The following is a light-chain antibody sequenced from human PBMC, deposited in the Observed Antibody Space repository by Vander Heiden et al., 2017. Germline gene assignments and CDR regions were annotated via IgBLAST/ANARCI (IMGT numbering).Light chain of an antibody. CDR2: GAT. V-gene: IGKV1-39*01. CDR3: QQSDSTPLT. CDR1: QSIDSY. J-gene: IGKJ4*01. Sequence: DIQMTQSPSSLSASVGDRVTITCRASQSIDSYLNWYQHKAGKAPKLLIYGATTLQSGVPSRFSGSASGTDFTLTINSLQPGDFATYFCQQSDSTPLTFGGGTKVEIE.